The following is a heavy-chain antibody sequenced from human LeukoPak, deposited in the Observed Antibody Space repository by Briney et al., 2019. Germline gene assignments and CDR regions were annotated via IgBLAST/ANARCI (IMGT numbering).Heavy chain of an antibody. CDR1: GGSFSGYY. Sequence: SETLSLTCAVYGGSFSGYYWSWIRQPPGKGLEWIGAINHSGSTNYNPSLKSRVTISVDTSKNQFSLKLSSVTAADTAVYYCARGPTSGSYAHWGQGTLVTVSS. D-gene: IGHD1-26*01. J-gene: IGHJ4*02. V-gene: IGHV4-34*01. CDR2: INHSGST. CDR3: ARGPTSGSYAH.